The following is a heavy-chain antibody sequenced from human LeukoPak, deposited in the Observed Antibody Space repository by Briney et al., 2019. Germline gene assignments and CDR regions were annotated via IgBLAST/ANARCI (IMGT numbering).Heavy chain of an antibody. V-gene: IGHV1-2*02. Sequence: ASVKVSCKASGYTFTGCYMHWVRQAPGQGLEWMGWINPNSGGTNYAQKFQGRVTMTRDTSISTAYMELSRLRSDDTAVYYCARTYCSGGSCYRPFGAFDIWGQGTMVTVSS. CDR2: INPNSGGT. CDR1: GYTFTGCY. CDR3: ARTYCSGGSCYRPFGAFDI. D-gene: IGHD2-15*01. J-gene: IGHJ3*02.